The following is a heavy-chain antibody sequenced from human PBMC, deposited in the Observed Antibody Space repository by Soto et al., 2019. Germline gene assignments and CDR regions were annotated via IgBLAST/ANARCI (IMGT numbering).Heavy chain of an antibody. CDR2: ISGTGGST. J-gene: IGHJ4*02. CDR1: GFTFNNYA. Sequence: GGSLRLSCAASGFTFNNYAMNWVRQAPGKGLEWVATISGTGGSTYYADSVKGRFTISRDNSKNTLYLQMNSLRVEDTAVYYCAKDRLGGNFDYWGQGTLVTVSS. V-gene: IGHV3-23*01. CDR3: AKDRLGGNFDY.